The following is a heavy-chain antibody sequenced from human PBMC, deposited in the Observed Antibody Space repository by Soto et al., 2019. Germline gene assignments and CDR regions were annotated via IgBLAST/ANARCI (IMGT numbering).Heavy chain of an antibody. J-gene: IGHJ3*02. D-gene: IGHD3-22*01. CDR3: ARVEVVITKGAFDI. Sequence: GGSLRLSCAASGFTFSSYAMHWVRQAPGKGLEWVAVISYDGSNKYYADSVKGRFTISRDNSKNTLYLQMNSLRAEDTAVYYCARVEVVITKGAFDIWGQGTMVTVSS. V-gene: IGHV3-30-3*01. CDR1: GFTFSSYA. CDR2: ISYDGSNK.